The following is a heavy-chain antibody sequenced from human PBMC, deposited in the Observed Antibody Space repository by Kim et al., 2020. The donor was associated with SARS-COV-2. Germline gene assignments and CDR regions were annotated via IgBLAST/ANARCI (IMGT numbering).Heavy chain of an antibody. D-gene: IGHD3-16*01. V-gene: IGHV3-73*01. Sequence: GGSLRLSCAASGFSFRGSAMHWVRQAPGKGLEWVGRIRDKGNNYDTAYAAKGRGRFTIFRADSKHTAHLQMHTPKTADTAVYYCPWACGYGVFFYYMGD. CDR3: PWACGYGVFFYYMGD. CDR1: GFSFRGSA. CDR2: IRDKGNNYDT. J-gene: IGHJ6*03.